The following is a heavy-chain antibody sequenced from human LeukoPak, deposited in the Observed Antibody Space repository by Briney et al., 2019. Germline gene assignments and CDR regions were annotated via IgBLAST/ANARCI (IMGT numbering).Heavy chain of an antibody. V-gene: IGHV3-23*01. CDR1: GFTFSSYA. CDR2: ISGSGGST. Sequence: PGGSLRLSCAASGFTFSSYAMSWVRQAPGKGLEWVSAISGSGGSTYYADSVKGRFTISRDNSKNTLYLQMNSLRAEDTAVYYCARDSGGMVATDYFDYWGQGTLVTVSS. CDR3: ARDSGGMVATDYFDY. D-gene: IGHD5-12*01. J-gene: IGHJ4*02.